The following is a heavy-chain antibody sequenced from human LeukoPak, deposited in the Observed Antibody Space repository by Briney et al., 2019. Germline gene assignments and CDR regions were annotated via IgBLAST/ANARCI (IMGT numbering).Heavy chain of an antibody. D-gene: IGHD6-13*01. J-gene: IGHJ1*01. CDR2: ISSSSSTI. CDR3: ARVAAAGPVGYFQH. CDR1: GFTFSSYS. V-gene: IGHV3-48*01. Sequence: GGSLRLSCAASGFTFSSYSMKWVRQAPGKGVVWVSYISSSSSTIYYADSVKGRFTISRDNAKNSLYLQMNSLRAEDTAVYYCARVAAAGPVGYFQHWGQGTLVTVSS.